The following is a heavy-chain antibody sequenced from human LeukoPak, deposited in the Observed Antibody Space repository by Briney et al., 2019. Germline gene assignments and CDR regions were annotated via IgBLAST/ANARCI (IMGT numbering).Heavy chain of an antibody. CDR2: IKQDGSEK. J-gene: IGHJ4*02. V-gene: IGHV3-7*04. Sequence: GGSLRLSCAASGFTFSSYWMSWVRQAPGKGLEWVANIKQDGSEKYYVDSVKGRFTISRDNTKNSLYLQMNSLRAEDTAVYYCARFVRFSGWSMKKFDYWGRGTLVTVSS. CDR3: ARFVRFSGWSMKKFDY. CDR1: GFTFSSYW. D-gene: IGHD6-19*01.